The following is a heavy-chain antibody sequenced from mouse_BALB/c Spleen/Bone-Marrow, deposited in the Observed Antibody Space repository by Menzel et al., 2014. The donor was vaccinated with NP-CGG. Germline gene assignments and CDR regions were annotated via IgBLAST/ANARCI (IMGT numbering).Heavy chain of an antibody. D-gene: IGHD1-1*02. CDR1: GFNIXDTY. J-gene: IGHJ4*01. Sequence: VHVKQSGAELVKPGASVKLTCTGSGFNIXDTYMHWVKQRPEQGLEWIGRIDAANGNSKYDPKFQGKATITADTSSNTGYLQLSSLTSEDTAVYYCARYGYWGQGTSVTVSS. CDR2: IDAANGNS. V-gene: IGHV14-3*02. CDR3: ARYGY.